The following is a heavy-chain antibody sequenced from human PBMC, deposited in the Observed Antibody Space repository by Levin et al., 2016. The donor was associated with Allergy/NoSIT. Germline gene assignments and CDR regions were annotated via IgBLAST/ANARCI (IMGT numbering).Heavy chain of an antibody. CDR3: ARHGAVSYTFRYFDY. CDR1: GGSISSYY. J-gene: IGHJ4*02. V-gene: IGHV4-59*08. CDR2: ISYSGST. Sequence: SETLSLTCTVSGGSISSYYWSWIRQPPGKGLEWIGYISYSGSTDYNPSLKSRVTMSVDTSKTQFSLKLSSVTAADTAVYYCARHGAVSYTFRYFDYWGQGTLVTVSS. D-gene: IGHD2/OR15-2a*01.